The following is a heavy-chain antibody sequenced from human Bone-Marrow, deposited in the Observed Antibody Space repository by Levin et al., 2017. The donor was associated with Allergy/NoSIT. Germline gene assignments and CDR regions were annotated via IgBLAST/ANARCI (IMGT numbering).Heavy chain of an antibody. D-gene: IGHD7-27*01. CDR2: VLNDGDNK. V-gene: IGHV3-30*18. Sequence: GGSLRLSCEVSGITFSYYDMHWVRQAPGKGLEWVAVVLNDGDNKYYEVSVMGRFTISRDNSKNTLYLQMNSLRPEDTAVYYCAKQGSLGPYYFDYWGQGTLVTVSS. CDR3: AKQGSLGPYYFDY. J-gene: IGHJ4*02. CDR1: GITFSYYD.